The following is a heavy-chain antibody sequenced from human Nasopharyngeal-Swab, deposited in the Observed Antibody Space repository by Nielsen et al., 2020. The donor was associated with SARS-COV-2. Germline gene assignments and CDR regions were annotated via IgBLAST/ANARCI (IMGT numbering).Heavy chain of an antibody. J-gene: IGHJ2*01. CDR2: FRHGGSII. CDR3: ARDLSGSSGWYWHFDL. Sequence: GESLKISCAASGFPFSDYSMNWVRQAPGKGLEGVSYFRHGGSIIYYADSVKGRFTISSDNAGTALSLQMNSLRAEDTAVYYCARDLSGSSGWYWHFDLWGRGTLVTVSS. D-gene: IGHD3-10*01. CDR1: GFPFSDYS. V-gene: IGHV3-48*04.